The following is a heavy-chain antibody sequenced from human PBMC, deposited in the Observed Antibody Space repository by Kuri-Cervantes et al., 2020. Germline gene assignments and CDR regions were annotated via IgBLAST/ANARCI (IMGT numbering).Heavy chain of an antibody. CDR1: GYTLTELS. V-gene: IGHV1-24*01. J-gene: IGHJ1*01. CDR2: FDPEDGET. CDR3: ATPPGLVGATRLYFQH. D-gene: IGHD1-26*01. Sequence: ASVKVSCKVSGYTLTELSMHWVRQAPGKGLEWMGGFDPEDGETIYAQKFQGRVTMTEDTSTDTAYMELGSLRSEDTAVYYCATPPGLVGATRLYFQHWGQGTLVTVSS.